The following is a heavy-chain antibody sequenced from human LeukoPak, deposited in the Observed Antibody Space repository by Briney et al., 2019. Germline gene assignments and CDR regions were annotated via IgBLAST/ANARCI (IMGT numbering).Heavy chain of an antibody. CDR3: ASGSGWSFGY. CDR1: SGSISTYY. J-gene: IGHJ4*02. Sequence: SETLSLTCTVSSGSISTYYWNWIRQPPGKGLEWIGYIYYSGNTNYNPSLKSRVTISLDTSKNKFSLKLTSVTAADTAVYYCASGSGWSFGYWGQGILVTVSS. D-gene: IGHD6-19*01. V-gene: IGHV4-59*12. CDR2: IYYSGNT.